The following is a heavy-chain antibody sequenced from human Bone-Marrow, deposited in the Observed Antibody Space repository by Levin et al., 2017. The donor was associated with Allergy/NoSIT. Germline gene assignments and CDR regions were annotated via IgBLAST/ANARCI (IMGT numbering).Heavy chain of an antibody. CDR1: GYTFTGYY. V-gene: IGHV1-2*02. CDR3: ARGRNYDYVWGSYRSYAFDI. Sequence: ASVKVSCKASGYTFTGYYMHWVRQAPGQGLEWMGWINPNSGGTNYAQKFQGRVTMTRDTSISTAYMELSRLRSDDTAVYYCARGRNYDYVWGSYRSYAFDIWGQGTMVTVSS. J-gene: IGHJ3*02. CDR2: INPNSGGT. D-gene: IGHD3-16*02.